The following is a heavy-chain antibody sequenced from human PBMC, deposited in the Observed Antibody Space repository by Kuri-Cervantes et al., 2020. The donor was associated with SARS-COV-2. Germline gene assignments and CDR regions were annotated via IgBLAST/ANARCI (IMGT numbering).Heavy chain of an antibody. Sequence: ESLRLSCTVSGGSISSSSYYWGWIRQPPGKGLEWIGSIYYSGSTYYNPSLKSRVTISVDTSKNQFSLKLSSVTAADTAVYYCAREYSGNYYVLGLTEYFQHWGQGTLVTVSS. D-gene: IGHD1-26*01. J-gene: IGHJ1*01. CDR3: AREYSGNYYVLGLTEYFQH. V-gene: IGHV4-39*07. CDR1: GGSISSSSYY. CDR2: IYYSGST.